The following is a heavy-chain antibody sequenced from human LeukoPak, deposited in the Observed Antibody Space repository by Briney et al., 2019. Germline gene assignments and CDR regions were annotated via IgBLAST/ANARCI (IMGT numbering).Heavy chain of an antibody. CDR3: AKARAAYCGGDCYPHLDY. J-gene: IGHJ4*02. CDR2: ISSDGDYI. D-gene: IGHD2-21*02. Sequence: GGSLRLSCAASGFTFNSYSLSWVRQAPGKGLEWVSSISSDGDYIYYADSLKGRFTISRDNAKNSLYLQMNNLRAEDTAVYYCAKARAAYCGGDCYPHLDYWGQGTLVTVSS. CDR1: GFTFNSYS. V-gene: IGHV3-21*01.